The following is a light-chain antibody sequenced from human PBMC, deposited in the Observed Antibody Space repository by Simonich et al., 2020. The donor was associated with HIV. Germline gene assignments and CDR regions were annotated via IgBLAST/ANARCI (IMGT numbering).Light chain of an antibody. CDR2: DVS. V-gene: IGLV2-14*03. CDR3: SSYTSTNSWV. J-gene: IGLJ3*02. CDR1: SGDVGGYNY. Sequence: QSALTQPASVSGSPGPSIPISCPGTSGDVGGYNYVSWSQQHPGKAPKLMIYDVSARPSGVSNRFSGSKSGNTASLTISGLQAEDEADYYCSSYTSTNSWVFGGGTKVTVL.